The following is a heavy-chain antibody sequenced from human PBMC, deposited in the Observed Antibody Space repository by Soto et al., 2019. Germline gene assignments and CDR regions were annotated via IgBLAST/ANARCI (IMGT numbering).Heavy chain of an antibody. V-gene: IGHV1-18*04. CDR3: ARDVRLRFLEWLDY. Sequence: PGESLKISCKGSGYSFTSYGISWVRQAPGQGLEWMGWISAYNGNTNYAQKLQGRVTMTTDTSTSTAYMELRSLRSDDTAVYYCARDVRLRFLEWLDYWGQGTLVTVSS. D-gene: IGHD3-3*01. J-gene: IGHJ4*02. CDR1: GYSFTSYG. CDR2: ISAYNGNT.